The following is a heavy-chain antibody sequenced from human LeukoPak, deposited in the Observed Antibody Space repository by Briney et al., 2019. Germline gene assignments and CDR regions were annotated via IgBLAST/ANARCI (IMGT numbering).Heavy chain of an antibody. V-gene: IGHV3-23*01. J-gene: IGHJ4*02. CDR1: GFNFGSYS. CDR3: ARKSASGNYPLDY. D-gene: IGHD3-10*01. CDR2: ISADSATT. Sequence: PGGSLRLSCAASGFNFGSYSMTWVRQAPGKVLEWVSVISADSATTFYADSVKGRFTISRDNAKNTVFLQTSSLRAEDTALYYCARKSASGNYPLDYWGQGTLVTVSS.